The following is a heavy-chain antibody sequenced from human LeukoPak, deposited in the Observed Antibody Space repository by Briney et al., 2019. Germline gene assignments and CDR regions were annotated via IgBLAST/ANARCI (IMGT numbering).Heavy chain of an antibody. CDR3: ASQEVVTTGYDY. J-gene: IGHJ4*02. CDR1: GGSFSGYY. CDR2: INHSGST. D-gene: IGHD2-21*02. V-gene: IGHV4-34*01. Sequence: SETLSLTCAVYGGSFSGYYWSWIRQPPGKGLEWIGEINHSGSTNYNPSLKSRVTISVDTSKNQFSLKLSSVTAADTAVYYCASQEVVTTGYDYWGQGTLVTVSS.